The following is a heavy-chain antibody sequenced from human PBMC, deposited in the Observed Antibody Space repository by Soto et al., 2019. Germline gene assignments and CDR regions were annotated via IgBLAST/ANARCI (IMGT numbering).Heavy chain of an antibody. Sequence: PRGSLRLSCAASGYTFSSYAMSWVRQAPGKGLEWVSAISGSGGSTYYADSVKGRFTISRDNSKNTLHLQMNSLRDEDTAVYYCAKDSPARFAFDIWGQGTMVTVSS. CDR1: GYTFSSYA. CDR3: AKDSPARFAFDI. J-gene: IGHJ3*02. V-gene: IGHV3-23*01. CDR2: ISGSGGST.